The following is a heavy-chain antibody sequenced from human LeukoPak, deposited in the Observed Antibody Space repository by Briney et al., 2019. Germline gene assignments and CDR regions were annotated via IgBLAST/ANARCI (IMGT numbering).Heavy chain of an antibody. D-gene: IGHD2-2*02. CDR1: GGSISSYY. Sequence: SETLSLTCTVSGGSISSYYWSWIRQPPGKGLEWIGYIYYSGSTNYNPSLKSRVTISVDTSKNQFSLKLSSVIAADTAVYYCARAPPPYCSSTSCYTGGYYYYGMDVWGQGTTVTVSS. CDR3: ARAPPPYCSSTSCYTGGYYYYGMDV. J-gene: IGHJ6*02. V-gene: IGHV4-59*01. CDR2: IYYSGST.